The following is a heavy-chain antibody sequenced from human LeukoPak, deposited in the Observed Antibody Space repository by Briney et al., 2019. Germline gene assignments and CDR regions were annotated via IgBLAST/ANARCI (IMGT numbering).Heavy chain of an antibody. D-gene: IGHD3-22*01. CDR2: SSGSSGAI. CDR3: ARDSSGYFHWFDP. CDR1: GFTFSSYG. J-gene: IGHJ5*02. V-gene: IGHV3-48*01. Sequence: PGGSLRLSCAASGFTFSSYGMSWVRQAPGKGLEWVSCSSGSSGAISYADSVKGRFTISRDNAKNSLYLQMNSLRVEDTAVYYCARDSSGYFHWFDPWGQGTLVTVSS.